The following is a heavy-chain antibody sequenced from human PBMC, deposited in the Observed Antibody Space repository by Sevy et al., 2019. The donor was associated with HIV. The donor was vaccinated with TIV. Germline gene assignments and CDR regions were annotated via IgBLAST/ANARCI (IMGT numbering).Heavy chain of an antibody. D-gene: IGHD2-2*01. CDR2: INHSGTL. V-gene: IGHV4-34*01. J-gene: IGHJ4*02. CDR1: GGSFSGYF. Sequence: SETLSLTCAVYGGSFSGYFWNWIRQSPGKGLEWIGEINHSGTLKYNPSLKSRVTISVDASKNQLSLHLRSVTAADTAVYDCARGRQAYVVVVPSTVPFDYWGQGTLVTVSS. CDR3: ARGRQAYVVVVPSTVPFDY.